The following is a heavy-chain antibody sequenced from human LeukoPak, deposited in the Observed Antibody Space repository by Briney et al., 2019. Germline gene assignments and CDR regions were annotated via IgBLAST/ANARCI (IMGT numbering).Heavy chain of an antibody. V-gene: IGHV4-39*07. Sequence: SETLSLTCTVSSASVSSSPYFWGWIRQSPGKGLEWIGSISYSGTTYYNPSLKSRVTISVDTSKNQFSLKLSSVTAADTAVYYCARVTYSIFDYWGQGTLVTVSS. D-gene: IGHD2-21*01. CDR2: ISYSGTT. CDR1: SASVSSSPYF. CDR3: ARVTYSIFDY. J-gene: IGHJ4*02.